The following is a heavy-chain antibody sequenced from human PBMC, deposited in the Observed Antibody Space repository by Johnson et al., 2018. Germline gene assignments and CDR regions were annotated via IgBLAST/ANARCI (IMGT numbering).Heavy chain of an antibody. Sequence: QVQLVESGGGVVQPGRSLRLSCAASGFTFSKFGIHWVRQAPGKGLEWVALISYDGSNKYYADFVKGRFTISRDNSKNTLYLQMNSLRSEDTAVYYCARGVDYGDSDAFDIWGHGTMVTVSS. CDR1: GFTFSKFG. D-gene: IGHD4-17*01. CDR2: ISYDGSNK. V-gene: IGHV3-30*03. J-gene: IGHJ3*02. CDR3: ARGVDYGDSDAFDI.